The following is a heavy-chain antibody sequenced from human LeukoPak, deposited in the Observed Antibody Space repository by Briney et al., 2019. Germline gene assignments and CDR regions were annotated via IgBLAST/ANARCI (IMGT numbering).Heavy chain of an antibody. Sequence: SETLSLTCAVYGGSFSGYYWSWIRQPPGKGLERIGEINHSGSTNYNPSLKSRVTISVDTSKNQFSLKLSSVTAADTAVYYCARRRYGSGSYYKPPDYWGQGTLVTVSS. CDR1: GGSFSGYY. V-gene: IGHV4-34*01. CDR3: ARRRYGSGSYYKPPDY. D-gene: IGHD3-10*01. CDR2: INHSGST. J-gene: IGHJ4*02.